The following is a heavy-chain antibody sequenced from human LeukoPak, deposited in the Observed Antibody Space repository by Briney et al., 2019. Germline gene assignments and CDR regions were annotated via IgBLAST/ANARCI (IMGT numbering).Heavy chain of an antibody. V-gene: IGHV1-2*02. J-gene: IGHJ3*02. CDR3: ARAKRSGSYSKNAFDI. CDR1: GYAFTGYY. D-gene: IGHD1-26*01. Sequence: GASVKVSCKASGYAFTGYYMHWVRQAPGQGLEWMGWINPNSGGTNYAQKFQGRVTMTRDTSISTAYMELSRLRSDDTAVYYCARAKRSGSYSKNAFDIWGQGTMVTVSS. CDR2: INPNSGGT.